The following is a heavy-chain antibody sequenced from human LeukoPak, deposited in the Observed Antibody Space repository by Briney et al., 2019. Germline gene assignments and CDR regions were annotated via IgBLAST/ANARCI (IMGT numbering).Heavy chain of an antibody. CDR2: ISGSAHKI. CDR1: RFTFSTYG. V-gene: IGHV3-23*01. Sequence: QSGGSLRLSCAASRFTFSTYGMSWVRQAPEKGLDWVSVISGSAHKIRYADSVKGRFTISRDNSENTVYLQMNNLRAEDTALYYCAGRVTGYSSGYVYWGQGTLVTVSS. CDR3: AGRVTGYSSGYVY. D-gene: IGHD5-18*01. J-gene: IGHJ4*02.